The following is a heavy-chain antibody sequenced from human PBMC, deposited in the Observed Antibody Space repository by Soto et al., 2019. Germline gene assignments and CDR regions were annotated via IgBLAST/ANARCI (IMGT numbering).Heavy chain of an antibody. J-gene: IGHJ4*02. D-gene: IGHD1-26*01. V-gene: IGHV3-74*03. CDR1: GFTFSTYY. Sequence: EVHLVESGGGLVQPGGSLRLSCAASGFTFSTYYMHWVRQAPGKGLEWVSRINIDGSFTTYTESVKGRFTIFRDNAKNTLYLQMNSLRAEDTAVYYCIKYGADWGQGTVVTVSS. CDR2: INIDGSFT. CDR3: IKYGAD.